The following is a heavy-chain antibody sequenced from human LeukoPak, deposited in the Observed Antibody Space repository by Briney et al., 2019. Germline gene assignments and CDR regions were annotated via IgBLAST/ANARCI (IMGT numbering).Heavy chain of an antibody. CDR2: ISGSGGST. CDR1: GFTFSSYA. D-gene: IGHD2-2*02. CDR3: AKETIYTSGTSFLTLDC. V-gene: IGHV3-23*01. Sequence: GGSLRLSCAASGFTFSSYAMSWVRQAPGKGLEWVSAISGSGGSTYYADSVKGRFTISRDNSKNTVYLQMNSLRAEDTAVYFCAKETIYTSGTSFLTLDCWGQGTLVTVSS. J-gene: IGHJ4*02.